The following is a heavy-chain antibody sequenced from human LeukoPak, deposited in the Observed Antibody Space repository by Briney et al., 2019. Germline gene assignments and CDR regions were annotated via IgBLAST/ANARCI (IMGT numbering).Heavy chain of an antibody. CDR1: GFTFSSYA. J-gene: IGHJ5*02. V-gene: IGHV3-23*01. CDR3: AKYLGATMGAWFDP. D-gene: IGHD1-26*01. CDR2: ISGSGGST. Sequence: PGGSLRLSCAASGFTFSSYAMHWVRQAPGKGLEWVSAISGSGGSTYYADSVKGRFTISRDNSKNTLYLQMNSLRAEDTAVYYCAKYLGATMGAWFDPWGQGTLVTVSS.